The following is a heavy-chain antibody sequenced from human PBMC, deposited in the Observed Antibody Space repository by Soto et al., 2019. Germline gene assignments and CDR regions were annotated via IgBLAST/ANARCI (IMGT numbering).Heavy chain of an antibody. D-gene: IGHD1-26*01. Sequence: QVQLVQSGAEVKKPGASAKVSSKASGYIFSNFGISWMRQVPGQGLEWMGWISAYNGNTNYAQKFQSRVTLTTDTSTNTAYMELRSLRSDDTAVYYCARASGGVVGTTSYWGQGTLVTVSS. CDR3: ARASGGVVGTTSY. V-gene: IGHV1-18*01. CDR1: GYIFSNFG. CDR2: ISAYNGNT. J-gene: IGHJ4*02.